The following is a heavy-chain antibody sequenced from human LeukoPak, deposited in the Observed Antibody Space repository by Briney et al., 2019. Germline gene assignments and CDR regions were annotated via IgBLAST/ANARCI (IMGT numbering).Heavy chain of an antibody. CDR2: IYYSGSI. D-gene: IGHD3-22*01. CDR1: GGSISSYY. Sequence: SETLSLTCTVSGGSISSYYWSWIRQPPGKGLEWIGYIYYSGSINYNPSLKSRVTISVDTSKNQFSLKLSSVTAADTAVYYCARLRFGSQRYYDSSGYYYPFDYWGQGTLVTVSS. V-gene: IGHV4-59*01. J-gene: IGHJ4*02. CDR3: ARLRFGSQRYYDSSGYYYPFDY.